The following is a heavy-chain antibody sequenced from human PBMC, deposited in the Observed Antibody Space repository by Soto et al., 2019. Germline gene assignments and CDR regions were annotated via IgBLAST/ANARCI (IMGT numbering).Heavy chain of an antibody. CDR1: GGSFSGYY. Sequence: QVQLQQGGAGLLKPSETLSLTCAVYGGSFSGYYWSWIRQPPGKGLEWIGEINHSGSTNYNPSLKSRVTKSVVTSKNQCSLKLSPVTAADTAVYYCARWWMRYCSSTCCYVYYYGMDVWGQGTTVTVSS. CDR2: INHSGST. J-gene: IGHJ6*02. V-gene: IGHV4-34*01. CDR3: ARWWMRYCSSTCCYVYYYGMDV. D-gene: IGHD2-2*01.